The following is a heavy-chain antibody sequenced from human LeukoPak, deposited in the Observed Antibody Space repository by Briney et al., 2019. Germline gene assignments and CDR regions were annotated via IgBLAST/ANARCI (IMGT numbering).Heavy chain of an antibody. J-gene: IGHJ3*02. CDR3: AKDMVRGVPPLDAFDI. CDR2: ISGSGGST. V-gene: IGHV3-23*01. CDR1: GFTFSSYA. Sequence: GSLRLSCAASGFTFSSYAMSWVRQAPGKGLEGVSAISGSGGSTYYAGSVKGRFTISRDNSKNTLYLQMNSLRAEDTAVYYCAKDMVRGVPPLDAFDIWGQGTMVTVSS. D-gene: IGHD3-10*01.